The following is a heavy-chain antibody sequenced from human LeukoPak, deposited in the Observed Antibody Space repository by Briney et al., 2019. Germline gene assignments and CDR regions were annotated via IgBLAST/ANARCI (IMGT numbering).Heavy chain of an antibody. CDR1: GFPFSSYT. J-gene: IGHJ4*02. D-gene: IGHD6-13*01. CDR3: ARRSHASPAGYSPFFDS. CDR2: ISHSGAT. Sequence: GGSLRLSCAGSGFPFSSYTINWVRQGPGKGMEWASTISHSGATYYADSVKGRFTISRDNSKNTVLLQMNSLRAEDTALYFCARRSHASPAGYSPFFDSWGQGTLVTVSS. V-gene: IGHV3-23*01.